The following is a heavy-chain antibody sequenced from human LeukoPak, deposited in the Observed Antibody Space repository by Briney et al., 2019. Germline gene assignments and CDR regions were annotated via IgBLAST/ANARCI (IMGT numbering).Heavy chain of an antibody. CDR3: ARGEIVVVPAASYYYYYGMDV. Sequence: ASVKVSCKASGYTFTSYGISWARQAPGQGLEWMGWISAYNGNTNYAQKLQGRVTMTTDTSTSTAYMELRSLRSDDTAVYYCARGEIVVVPAASYYYYYGMDVWGQGTTVTVSS. J-gene: IGHJ6*02. CDR1: GYTFTSYG. D-gene: IGHD2-2*01. V-gene: IGHV1-18*01. CDR2: ISAYNGNT.